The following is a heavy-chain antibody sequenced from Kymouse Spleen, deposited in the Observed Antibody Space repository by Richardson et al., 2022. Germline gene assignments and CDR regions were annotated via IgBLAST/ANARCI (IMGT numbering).Heavy chain of an antibody. CDR3: ARDRVYGSGSYWDYGMDV. CDR1: GFTFSSYS. Sequence: EVQLVESGGGLVKPGGSLRLSCAASGFTFSSYSMNWVRQAPGKGLEWVSSISSSSSYIYYADSVKGRFTISRDNAKNSLYLQMNSLRAEDTAVYYCARDRVYGSGSYWDYGMDVWGQGTTVTVSS. J-gene: IGHJ6*02. D-gene: IGHD3-10*01. V-gene: IGHV3-21*03. CDR2: ISSSSSYI.